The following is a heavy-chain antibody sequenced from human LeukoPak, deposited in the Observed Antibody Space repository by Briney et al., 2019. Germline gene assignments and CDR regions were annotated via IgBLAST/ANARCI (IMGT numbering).Heavy chain of an antibody. CDR1: GFTFSSYE. CDR2: ISSSGSTI. Sequence: GGSLRLSCAASGFTFSSYEMNWVRQAPGKGLEWVSYISSSGSTIYYADSVKGRFTISRDNAKNSLYLQMNSLRAEDTAVYYCARDSSQYYDILTGYYYYYGMDVWGKGTTVTVSS. D-gene: IGHD3-9*01. CDR3: ARDSSQYYDILTGYYYYYGMDV. J-gene: IGHJ6*04. V-gene: IGHV3-48*03.